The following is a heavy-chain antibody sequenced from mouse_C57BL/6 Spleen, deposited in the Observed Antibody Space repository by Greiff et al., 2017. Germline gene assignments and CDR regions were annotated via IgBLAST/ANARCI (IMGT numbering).Heavy chain of an antibody. CDR1: GYTFTSYW. D-gene: IGHD2-5*01. Sequence: QVQLQQPGAELVRPGTSVKLSCKASGYTFTSYWMHWVKQRPGQGLEWIGVIDPSDSYTNYNQKFKGKATLTVDTSSSTAYMQLSSLTSEDSAVYYCSRERDINSNPFAYWGQGTLVTVSA. V-gene: IGHV1-59*01. CDR3: SRERDINSNPFAY. J-gene: IGHJ3*01. CDR2: IDPSDSYT.